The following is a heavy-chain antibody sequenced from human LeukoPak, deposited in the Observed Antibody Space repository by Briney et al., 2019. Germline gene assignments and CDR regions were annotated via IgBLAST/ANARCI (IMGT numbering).Heavy chain of an antibody. CDR2: IIPIFGTA. Sequence: SVKVSCKASGGTFSSYAISWVRQTPGQGLEWMGGIIPIFGTANYAQKFQGRVTITADESTSTAYMELSSLRSEDTAVYYCARADITIFGVVIGGSYYFDYWGQGTLVTVSS. D-gene: IGHD3-3*01. CDR1: GGTFSSYA. V-gene: IGHV1-69*01. J-gene: IGHJ4*02. CDR3: ARADITIFGVVIGGSYYFDY.